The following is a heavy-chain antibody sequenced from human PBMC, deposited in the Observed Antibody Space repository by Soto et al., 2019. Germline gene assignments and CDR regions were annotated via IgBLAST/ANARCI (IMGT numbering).Heavy chain of an antibody. CDR3: AKSRRFLEWLSLAV. Sequence: GGSLRLSCAASGFTFSRYGMHWVRQAPGKGLEWVAVISYDGSNKYYADSVKGRFTISRDNSKNTLYLQMNSLRAEDTAVYYCAKSRRFLEWLSLAVWGQGTTVTVSS. J-gene: IGHJ6*02. CDR1: GFTFSRYG. D-gene: IGHD3-3*01. V-gene: IGHV3-30*18. CDR2: ISYDGSNK.